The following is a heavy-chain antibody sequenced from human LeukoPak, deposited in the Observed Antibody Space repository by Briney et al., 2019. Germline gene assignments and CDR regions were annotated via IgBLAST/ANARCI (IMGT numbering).Heavy chain of an antibody. CDR1: GYTXTGYY. Sequence: ASVTVSCKASGYTXTGYYIHGARQAPGQGLEWMGWIYPYSGDTNYAQNFQGRVTMTRDTSISTAYMELSSLKSDDTAVYYCARDRNSGSSLDIWGQGTMLTVSS. CDR3: ARDRNSGSSLDI. V-gene: IGHV1-2*02. J-gene: IGHJ3*02. D-gene: IGHD6-6*01. CDR2: IYPYSGDT.